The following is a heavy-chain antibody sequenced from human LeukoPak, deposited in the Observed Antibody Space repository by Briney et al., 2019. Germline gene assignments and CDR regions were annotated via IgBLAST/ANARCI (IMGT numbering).Heavy chain of an antibody. D-gene: IGHD3-10*01. CDR1: GFTFSSYA. V-gene: IGHV3-30*09. J-gene: IGHJ4*02. CDR2: ISYDGSNK. CDR3: ARGENMVRGVIISFDY. Sequence: GGSLRLSCAASGFTFSSYAMHWVRQAPGKGLEWVAVISYDGSNKYYADSVKGRFAISRDNSKNTLYLQMNSLRAEDTAVYYCARGENMVRGVIISFDYWGQGTLVTVSS.